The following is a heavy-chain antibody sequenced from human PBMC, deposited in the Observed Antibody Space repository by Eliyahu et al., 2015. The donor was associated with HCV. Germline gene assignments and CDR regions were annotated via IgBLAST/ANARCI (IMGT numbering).Heavy chain of an antibody. D-gene: IGHD2-15*01. CDR2: IYPGDSDT. CDR1: GYSFTTYW. V-gene: IGHV5-51*01. CDR3: ARLRYCSGGSCYGDY. Sequence: EVQLVQSGAEVKKPGESLKISCEGSGYSFTTYWIGWVRXMPGKGLEWMGVIYPGDSDTRYSPSFQGQVTISADKSISTAYLQWSSLKASDTAMYYCARLRYCSGGSCYGDYWGQGTLVTVSS. J-gene: IGHJ4*02.